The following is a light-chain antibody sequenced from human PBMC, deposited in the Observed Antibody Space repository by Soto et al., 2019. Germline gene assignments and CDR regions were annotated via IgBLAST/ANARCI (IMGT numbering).Light chain of an antibody. J-gene: IGLJ3*02. CDR2: SND. CDR1: SFNIRNTY. Sequence: QSVLTQPPSASGTPGQRVTISCSGSSFNIRNTYVNWYQQFPGTAPKLLIFSNDHRPSGVPDRFSGSKSGTSAYLAISGLRSEDEADYYCAAWDDSLRGHWAFGGGTKLTVL. CDR3: AAWDDSLRGHWA. V-gene: IGLV1-47*02.